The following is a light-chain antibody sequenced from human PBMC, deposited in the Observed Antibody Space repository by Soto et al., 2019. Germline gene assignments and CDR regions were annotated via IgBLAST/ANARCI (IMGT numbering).Light chain of an antibody. CDR3: QQYYSTPYT. CDR2: WAS. V-gene: IGKV4-1*01. J-gene: IGKJ2*01. CDR1: QSVLYSSNNKNY. Sequence: DCVMSRSPDSLAVSLGERAPINCKSSQSVLYSSNNKNYLAWYQQKPGQPPKLLIYWASTRESGVPDRFSGSGSGTDFTLTISSLQAEDVAVYYCQQYYSTPYTFGQGTKVDIK.